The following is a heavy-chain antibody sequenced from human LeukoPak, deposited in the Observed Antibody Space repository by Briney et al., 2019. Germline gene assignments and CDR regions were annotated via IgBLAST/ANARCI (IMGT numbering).Heavy chain of an antibody. CDR3: ARHLAVRGVIMVPSFDY. CDR2: IYYSGST. J-gene: IGHJ4*02. D-gene: IGHD3-10*01. CDR1: GFTFSDYY. Sequence: LRLSCAASGFTFSDYYMSWIRQHPGKGLEWIGYIYYSGSTYYNPSLKSRVTISVDTSKNQFSLKLSSVTAADTAVYYCARHLAVRGVIMVPSFDYWGQGTLVTVSS. V-gene: IGHV4-31*02.